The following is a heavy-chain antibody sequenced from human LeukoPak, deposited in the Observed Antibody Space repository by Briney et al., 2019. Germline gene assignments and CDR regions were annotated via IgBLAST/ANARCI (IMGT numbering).Heavy chain of an antibody. CDR3: ARVRGALQQLLY. CDR1: GFTFSSFW. Sequence: GGSLRLSCAASGFTFSSFWMHWVRQAPGKGLVWVSRINSDGSSTSYADSVKGRFTISRDNAKNTLYLQMNSVRAEDTAVYYCARVRGALQQLLYWGQGTLVTVSS. J-gene: IGHJ4*02. D-gene: IGHD6-13*01. CDR2: INSDGSST. V-gene: IGHV3-74*01.